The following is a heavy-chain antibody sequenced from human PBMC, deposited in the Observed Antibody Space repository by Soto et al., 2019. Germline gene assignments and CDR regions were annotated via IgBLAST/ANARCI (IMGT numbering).Heavy chain of an antibody. CDR3: ARDREDRSGTKYNWFDS. J-gene: IGHJ5*01. V-gene: IGHV1-69*13. D-gene: IGHD3-10*01. CDR2: TIPIFDTP. CDR1: GGTFGNLG. Sequence: GASVKVSRKASGGTFGNLGISWLRQAPGQGLEWMGGTIPIFDTPHYAEKFRDRLTITADATSTAYMELTSLSSEDTATYYCARDREDRSGTKYNWFDSWGQGTLVTVSS.